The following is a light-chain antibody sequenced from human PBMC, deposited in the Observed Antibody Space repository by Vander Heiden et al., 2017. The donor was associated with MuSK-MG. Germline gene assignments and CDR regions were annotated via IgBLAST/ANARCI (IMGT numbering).Light chain of an antibody. CDR2: DAS. CDR3: QQRSNWLT. J-gene: IGKJ4*01. Sequence: EIVLTQSPATLSLSPGERATLSCRASQSVSSYLAWYQQKPGQAPRLLIYDASNRATGIPARFSGSGSGTDFTLTISSLEPEDFAVYYCQQRSNWLTFGGGTKVXIK. V-gene: IGKV3-11*01. CDR1: QSVSSY.